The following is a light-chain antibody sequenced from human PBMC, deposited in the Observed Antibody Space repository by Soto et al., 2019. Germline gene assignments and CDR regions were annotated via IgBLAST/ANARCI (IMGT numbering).Light chain of an antibody. CDR1: QRLSSNY. CDR3: LQYGSSVWT. V-gene: IGKV3-20*01. CDR2: GAS. Sequence: ELVLTQSPGTLSLSPGERATLSCRASQRLSSNYLAWFQQKPGQAPRLLIDGASSRATGIPDRFSGSGSGTDFTLTIPRLEPEDFAVYYCLQYGSSVWTFGQGTKVDIK. J-gene: IGKJ1*01.